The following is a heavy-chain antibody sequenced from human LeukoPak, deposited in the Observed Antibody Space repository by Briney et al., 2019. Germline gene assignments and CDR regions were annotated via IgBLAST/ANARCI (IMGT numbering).Heavy chain of an antibody. Sequence: GGSLTLSCAASGLTFSTVAMNWVRQGPGKGLEWVAVISDSGGITYYADSLKGRFTISRDNSKNTLYLQMNSLRADDTAVYYCAKDIVPNYGSTFDFWGQGTMVTVSS. CDR3: AKDIVPNYGSTFDF. D-gene: IGHD1-7*01. CDR1: GLTFSTVA. CDR2: ISDSGGIT. V-gene: IGHV3-23*01. J-gene: IGHJ3*01.